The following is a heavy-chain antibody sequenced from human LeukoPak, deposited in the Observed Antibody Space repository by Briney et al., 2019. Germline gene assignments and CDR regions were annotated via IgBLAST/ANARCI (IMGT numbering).Heavy chain of an antibody. CDR3: ARDYAGSPDY. V-gene: IGHV3-74*03. Sequence: GGSLRLSCTASGFTFSTYWINWVRQSPGKGLVWVALINGDGSTTTHADSVKGRFTISRDNAKNTAYLQTNSLRDEDTAVYFCARDYAGSPDYWGQGTLLTVSA. J-gene: IGHJ4*02. CDR1: GFTFSTYW. D-gene: IGHD3-10*01. CDR2: INGDGSTT.